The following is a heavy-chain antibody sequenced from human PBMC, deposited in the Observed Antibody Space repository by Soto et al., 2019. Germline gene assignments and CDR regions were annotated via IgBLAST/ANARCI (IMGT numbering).Heavy chain of an antibody. V-gene: IGHV3-23*01. CDR3: AKGPYYYDSSGYYPFDY. Sequence: PWGSLRLSCAASGFTFSSYAMSWVRQAPGKGLEWVSAISGSGGSTYYADSGKGRFTISRDNSKNTLYLQMNSLRAEDTAVYYCAKGPYYYDSSGYYPFDYWGQGTLVTVSS. CDR2: ISGSGGST. J-gene: IGHJ4*02. D-gene: IGHD3-22*01. CDR1: GFTFSSYA.